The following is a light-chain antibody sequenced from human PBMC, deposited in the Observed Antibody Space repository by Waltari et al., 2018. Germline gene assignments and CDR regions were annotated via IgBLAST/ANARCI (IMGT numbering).Light chain of an antibody. J-gene: IGKJ3*01. CDR2: AAS. CDR1: QGISSY. V-gene: IGKV1-9*01. CDR3: QQLNSYPLA. Sequence: IQLTQSPSSLSASVGDRVTITCRASQGISSYLAWYQQKPGKAPKLLIYAASTLQSGVPSRFSGNGSGTEFTLTISSLQPEDCATYCCQQLNSYPLAFGPGTKVDIK.